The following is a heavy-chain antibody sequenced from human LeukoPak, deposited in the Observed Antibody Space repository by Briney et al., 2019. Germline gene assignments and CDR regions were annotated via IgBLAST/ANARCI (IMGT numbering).Heavy chain of an antibody. Sequence: QAGGSLRLSCAASGFTFSSYGMHWVRQAPGKGLEWVAIMSSDGSNKYYADSVKGRFTISRDNAKNSVFLQMNSLRAEDTAVYYCARDPNLYSGTYDTYWGQGTLVTVSS. CDR1: GFTFSSYG. J-gene: IGHJ4*02. CDR3: ARDPNLYSGTYDTY. D-gene: IGHD1-26*01. CDR2: MSSDGSNK. V-gene: IGHV3-30*03.